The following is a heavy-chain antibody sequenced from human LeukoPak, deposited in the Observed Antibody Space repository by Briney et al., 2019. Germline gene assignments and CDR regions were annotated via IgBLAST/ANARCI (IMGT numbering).Heavy chain of an antibody. CDR1: GFTFSSYG. Sequence: GGSLRLSCAASGFTFSSYGMSWVRQAPGKGLEWVSIISGSGGSTYYADSVKGRFTISRDNAKNSVFLQMNSLRAEDTAVYYCAAVIDYWGQGTLVTVSS. J-gene: IGHJ4*02. CDR3: AAVIDY. V-gene: IGHV3-23*01. CDR2: ISGSGGST.